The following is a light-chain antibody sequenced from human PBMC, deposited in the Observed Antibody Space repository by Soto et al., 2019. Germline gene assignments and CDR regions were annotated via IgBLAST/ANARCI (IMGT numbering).Light chain of an antibody. CDR3: RQDNNIPPT. Sequence: IQMTQSPSTLSAFVGARVTITCRAGQGISSWVAWYHQKPGKAPKHLIYAASSLQSGVPSRFSGSGSGTDFTLIISSLQPEDVATYYCRQDNNIPPTFGQGTKVDIK. CDR2: AAS. J-gene: IGKJ1*01. V-gene: IGKV1-12*01. CDR1: QGISSW.